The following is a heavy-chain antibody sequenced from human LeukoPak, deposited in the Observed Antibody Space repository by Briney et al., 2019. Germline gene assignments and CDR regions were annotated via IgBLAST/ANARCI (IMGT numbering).Heavy chain of an antibody. Sequence: GGSLRLSCAASGFTFSSYSMNWVRQAPGKGLEWVSYITSTSSYMYYADSVKGRFTISRDNAKNSLYLQMNSLRAEDTAVYYCARDESTGHVSLWGQGTLVIVSS. D-gene: IGHD2-8*02. CDR1: GFTFSSYS. CDR2: ITSTSSYM. CDR3: ARDESTGHVSL. V-gene: IGHV3-21*01. J-gene: IGHJ4*02.